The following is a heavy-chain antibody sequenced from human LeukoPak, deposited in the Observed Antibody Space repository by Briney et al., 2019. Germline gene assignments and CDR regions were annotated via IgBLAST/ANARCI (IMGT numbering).Heavy chain of an antibody. D-gene: IGHD1-26*01. J-gene: IGHJ6*02. Sequence: SETLSLTCTVSGGSISSYYWSWIRQPPGKGLEWIGYIHYSGSTNYNPSLKSRVTISVDTSKNQFSLKLSSVTAADTAVYYCASSGSHYYGMDVWGQGTTVTVSS. CDR3: ASSGSHYYGMDV. V-gene: IGHV4-59*01. CDR1: GGSISSYY. CDR2: IHYSGST.